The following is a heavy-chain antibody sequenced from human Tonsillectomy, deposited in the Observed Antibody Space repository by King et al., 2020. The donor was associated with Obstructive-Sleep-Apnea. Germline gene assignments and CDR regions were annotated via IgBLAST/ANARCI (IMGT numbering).Heavy chain of an antibody. CDR3: ASPLEKYYYGSGSYYPDYYYGMDV. D-gene: IGHD3-10*01. V-gene: IGHV3-30-3*01. J-gene: IGHJ6*02. CDR2: ISYDGDNK. Sequence: HVQLVESGGDVVHPGRSLRLSCTASEFTFSSYSMHWVRQAPGKGLEWVALISYDGDNKYYADSVKGRFTISRDNSKNTLYLQMNSLRPEDTAVYYCASPLEKYYYGSGSYYPDYYYGMDVWGQGTAVTVSS. CDR1: EFTFSSYS.